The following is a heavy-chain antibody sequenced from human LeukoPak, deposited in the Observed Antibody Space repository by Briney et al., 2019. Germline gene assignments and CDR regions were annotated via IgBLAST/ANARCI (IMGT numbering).Heavy chain of an antibody. CDR3: AMTHMTTVVTPAGAFDI. CDR2: ITSSGSSM. CDR1: GFTFSGYS. V-gene: IGHV3-21*01. Sequence: GGSLRLSCAGSGFTFSGYSLNWVRQAPGKGLEWVSSITSSGSSMYYADSVKGRFTISRDNAESSVYLQMNSLRAEDTAVYCCAMTHMTTVVTPAGAFDIWGQGTMVTVSS. J-gene: IGHJ3*02. D-gene: IGHD4-23*01.